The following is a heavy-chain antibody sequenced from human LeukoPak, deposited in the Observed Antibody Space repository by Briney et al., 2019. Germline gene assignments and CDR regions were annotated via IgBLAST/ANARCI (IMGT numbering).Heavy chain of an antibody. CDR2: IYTGGST. V-gene: IGHV4-4*07. CDR1: DGSINTYY. Sequence: SETLSLTCTVSDGSINTYYWSWIRQPAGKGLEWIGHIYTGGSTNYNPSLKSRVTMSLDTSKNQFSLKLSSVTAADTAVYYCARDKYYGSGNYGKYNWFDPWGQGALVTVSS. J-gene: IGHJ5*02. D-gene: IGHD3-10*01. CDR3: ARDKYYGSGNYGKYNWFDP.